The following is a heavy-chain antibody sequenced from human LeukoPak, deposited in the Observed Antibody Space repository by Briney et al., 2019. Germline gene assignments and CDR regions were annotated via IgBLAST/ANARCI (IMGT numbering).Heavy chain of an antibody. Sequence: ASLKVSCKPSGYILTRYYINWVRQATRQRLEWMGWMTPNRRNTGYAQKLQGRVPMTTDTSTSTAYRDLRSRRSDATAVYYCARGGHSASDSGFDYWGQGTLVTVPS. CDR2: MTPNRRNT. D-gene: IGHD1-26*01. CDR3: ARGGHSASDSGFDY. J-gene: IGHJ4*02. CDR1: GYILTRYY. V-gene: IGHV1-8*01.